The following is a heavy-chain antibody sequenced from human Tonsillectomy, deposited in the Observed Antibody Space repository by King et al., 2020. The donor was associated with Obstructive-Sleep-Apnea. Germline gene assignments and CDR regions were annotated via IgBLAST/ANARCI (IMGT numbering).Heavy chain of an antibody. CDR1: GFTFSDYY. J-gene: IGHJ4*02. D-gene: IGHD2-2*01. CDR2: ISSRGSTI. V-gene: IGHV3-11*01. CDR3: ARRGYCSSTSCYRHFDY. Sequence: VQLVESGGGLVKPGGSLRLSWAGSGFTFSDYYMSWIRQAPGKGLEWVSYISSRGSTIDDSDSVKGRFTISRVNAKNSLYLQMTSLRSEDTAVYYCARRGYCSSTSCYRHFDYWGQGTLVTVSS.